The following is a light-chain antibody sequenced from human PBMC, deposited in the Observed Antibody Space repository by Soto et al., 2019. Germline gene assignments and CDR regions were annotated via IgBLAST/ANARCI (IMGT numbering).Light chain of an antibody. CDR1: QSIGMW. J-gene: IGKJ1*01. Sequence: EIQMTQSPSTLSASVGDRVTITCRASQSIGMWLAWFQQKPGKAPKVLIHDAYSLESGVPSRFSGSGSGTEFTLTISSLQPEDSATYYCQQYNSYSKTFGQGTKVDIK. V-gene: IGKV1-5*01. CDR2: DAY. CDR3: QQYNSYSKT.